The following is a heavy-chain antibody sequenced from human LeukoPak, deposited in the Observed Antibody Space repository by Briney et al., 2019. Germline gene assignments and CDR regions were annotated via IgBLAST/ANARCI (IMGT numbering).Heavy chain of an antibody. CDR2: IYTSGST. V-gene: IGHV4-61*02. CDR1: GGSISSGSYY. Sequence: SETLSLTCTVSGGSISSGSYYWSWIRQPAGKGLEWIGRIYTSGSTNYNPSLKSRVTISVDTSKNQFSLKLSSVTAADTAVYYCARGGDPYNWFDPWGQGTLVTVSS. CDR3: ARGGDPYNWFDP. D-gene: IGHD3-16*01. J-gene: IGHJ5*02.